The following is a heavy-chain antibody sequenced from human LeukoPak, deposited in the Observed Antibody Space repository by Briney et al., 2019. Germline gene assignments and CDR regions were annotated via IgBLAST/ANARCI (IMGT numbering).Heavy chain of an antibody. D-gene: IGHD3-22*01. CDR3: ARLTMISAFDI. V-gene: IGHV4-59*01. Sequence: SETLSLTCTVSGGSISNYYWSWIRQPPGKGLEWIGYIYYSGSTNYNPSLKSRVTISVDTSKNQFSLKLSSVTAADTAVYYCARLTMISAFDIWGQGTMVTVSS. CDR2: IYYSGST. J-gene: IGHJ3*02. CDR1: GGSISNYY.